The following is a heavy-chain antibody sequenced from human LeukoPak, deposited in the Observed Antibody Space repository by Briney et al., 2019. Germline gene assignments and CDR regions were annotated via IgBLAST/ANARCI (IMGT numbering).Heavy chain of an antibody. CDR1: GGSISSSSYY. D-gene: IGHD3-10*01. Sequence: PSETLSLTCTVSGGSISSSSYYWGWIRQPPGKGLEWIGSIYYSGSTYYNPSLKSRVTISVDTSKNQFSLKLSSVTAADTAVYYCASGRLTMVRGVIRPPGPMDVWGKGTTVTVSS. V-gene: IGHV4-39*01. J-gene: IGHJ6*03. CDR3: ASGRLTMVRGVIRPPGPMDV. CDR2: IYYSGST.